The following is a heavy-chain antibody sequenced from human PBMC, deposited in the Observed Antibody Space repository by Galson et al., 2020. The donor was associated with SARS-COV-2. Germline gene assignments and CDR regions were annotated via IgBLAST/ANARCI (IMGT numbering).Heavy chain of an antibody. CDR1: GGSLSTTGHY. D-gene: IGHD1-20*01. CDR2: MYYRGST. J-gene: IGHJ6*02. V-gene: IGHV4-31*03. Sequence: SETLSLTCTVSGGSLSTTGHYWSWIRQHPGKGQEWIGYMYYRGSTKYNPSLESRVSISMDTSENQFSLKLRSLTAADTAVYYCARDIRLLSSSDSRKNFYATDVWGQGTTVTVS. CDR3: ARDIRLLSSSDSRKNFYATDV.